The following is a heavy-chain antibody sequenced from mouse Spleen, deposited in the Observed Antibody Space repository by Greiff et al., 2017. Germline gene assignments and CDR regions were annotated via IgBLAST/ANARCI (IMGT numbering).Heavy chain of an antibody. CDR2: SRNKANDYTT. Sequence: EVQVVESGGGLVQSGRSLRLSCATSGFTFSDFYMEWVRQAPGKGLEWIAASRNKANDYTTEYSASVKGRFIVSRDTSQSILYLQMNALRAEDTAIYYCARDYYGSRGYFDVWGAGTTVTVSS. J-gene: IGHJ1*01. D-gene: IGHD1-1*01. CDR1: GFTFSDFY. CDR3: ARDYYGSRGYFDV. V-gene: IGHV7-1*01.